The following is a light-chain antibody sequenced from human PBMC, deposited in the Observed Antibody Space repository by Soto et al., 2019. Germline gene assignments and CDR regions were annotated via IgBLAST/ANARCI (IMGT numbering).Light chain of an antibody. CDR2: RDD. CDR3: AAWDTRLNGHV. Sequence: QSVLTQPPSASGSPGQRVTISCSGSSSNIRDNTISWYQQLPGTAPKLLISRDDQRPSGVPDRFSGSKSGTSGYLVICGLQAEDEADYFCAAWDTRLNGHVFGTGTKVTVL. V-gene: IGLV1-44*01. J-gene: IGLJ1*01. CDR1: SSNIRDNT.